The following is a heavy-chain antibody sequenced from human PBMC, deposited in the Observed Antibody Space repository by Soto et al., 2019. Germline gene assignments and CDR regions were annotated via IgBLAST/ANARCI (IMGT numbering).Heavy chain of an antibody. J-gene: IGHJ4*02. Sequence: ASVKISCKSSGYTFTSYAMHWVRQAPGQRLEWMGWINAGNGNTKYSQKFQGRVTITRDTSASTAYMELSSLRSEDTAVYYCARAPPYYDSSGPIIYFDYWVQGTLVTVS. CDR3: ARAPPYYDSSGPIIYFDY. V-gene: IGHV1-3*01. CDR1: GYTFTSYA. CDR2: INAGNGNT. D-gene: IGHD3-22*01.